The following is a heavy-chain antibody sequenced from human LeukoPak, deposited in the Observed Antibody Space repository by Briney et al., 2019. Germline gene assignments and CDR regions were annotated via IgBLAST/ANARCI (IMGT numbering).Heavy chain of an antibody. D-gene: IGHD4-23*01. CDR1: GYSFTGYY. Sequence: ASVKVSCKASGYSFTGYYIHWVRQAPGQGLEWMGWINPNSGGTKYAQKFQGWVSVTRDTSISTVYMELSRLTYGDTAVYYCARDLATVATPYFDYWGQGALVTVSS. CDR3: ARDLATVATPYFDY. V-gene: IGHV1-2*04. J-gene: IGHJ4*02. CDR2: INPNSGGT.